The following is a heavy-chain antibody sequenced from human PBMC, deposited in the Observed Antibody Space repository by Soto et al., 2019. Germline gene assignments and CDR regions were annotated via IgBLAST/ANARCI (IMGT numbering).Heavy chain of an antibody. CDR3: ARARLFYYYYMDV. Sequence: GGSLRLSCAASGFTFSSYGMHWVRQAPGKGLQWVAVIWYDGSNKYYADSVKGRFTISRDNSKNTLYLQMNSLRAEDTAVYYCARARLFYYYYMDVWGKGSTVTVSS. CDR2: IWYDGSNK. J-gene: IGHJ6*03. V-gene: IGHV3-33*01. CDR1: GFTFSSYG.